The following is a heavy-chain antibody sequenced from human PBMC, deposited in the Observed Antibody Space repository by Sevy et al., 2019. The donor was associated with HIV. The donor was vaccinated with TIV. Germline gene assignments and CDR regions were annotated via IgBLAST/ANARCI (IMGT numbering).Heavy chain of an antibody. J-gene: IGHJ1*01. CDR3: ALERLSSDVAEYFQN. V-gene: IGHV3-30*04. CDR1: GFTFSRYS. Sequence: GGSLRLSCAASGFTFSRYSMHWVRQAPGKGLEWVATISFNASNTHYADSVKGRFTISRDDFQNSLFLQMNSLRPEDTAVYYCALERLSSDVAEYFQNWGQGTLVTVSS. CDR2: ISFNASNT. D-gene: IGHD1-1*01.